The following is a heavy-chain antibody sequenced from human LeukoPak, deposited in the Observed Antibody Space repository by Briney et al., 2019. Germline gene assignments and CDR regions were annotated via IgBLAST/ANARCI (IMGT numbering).Heavy chain of an antibody. CDR1: GSTLSDLS. CDR2: SDPEDGET. J-gene: IGHJ2*01. D-gene: IGHD2-21*02. Sequence: GASVKVSCKVSGSTLSDLSIHWVRQAPGKRPEYVGGSDPEDGETFHAQNFQGRVTMIEDTSIDTAYMELSSLRSEDTAVYYCVTDRARLFWYFDLWGRGTLVTVSS. V-gene: IGHV1-24*01. CDR3: VTDRARLFWYFDL.